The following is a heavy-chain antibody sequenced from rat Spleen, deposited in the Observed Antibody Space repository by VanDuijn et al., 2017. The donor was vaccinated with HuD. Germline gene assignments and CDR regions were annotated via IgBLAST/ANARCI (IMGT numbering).Heavy chain of an antibody. CDR1: GFTFRNYG. Sequence: EVQLVESGGALVQPGRSLKLSCAASGFTFRNYGMAWIRQAPGKGLEWVASIINIGGDSFYSDSVKGRFTVSRDNAKSTLYLQMDSLRSEDTATYYCSTERNNMGWFASWGQGTLVTVSS. J-gene: IGHJ3*01. V-gene: IGHV5S13*01. D-gene: IGHD1-5*01. CDR3: STERNNMGWFAS. CDR2: IINIGGDS.